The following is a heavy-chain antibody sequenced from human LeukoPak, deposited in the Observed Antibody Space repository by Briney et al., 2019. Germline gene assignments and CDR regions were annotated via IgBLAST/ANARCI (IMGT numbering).Heavy chain of an antibody. D-gene: IGHD4-23*01. CDR1: GFTFGDYA. CDR2: IRSKAYGGTT. CDR3: TRDRWVFDI. V-gene: IGHV3-49*04. J-gene: IGHJ3*02. Sequence: PGGSLRLSCTASGFTFGDYAMSWVRQAPGKGLEWVGFIRSKAYGGTTEYAASVKGRFTISRDDSKSIAYLQMNSLKTEDTAVYYCTRDRWVFDIWGQGTMVTVSS.